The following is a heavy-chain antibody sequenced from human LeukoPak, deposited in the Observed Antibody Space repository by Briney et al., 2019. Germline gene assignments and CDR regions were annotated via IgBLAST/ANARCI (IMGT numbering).Heavy chain of an antibody. CDR3: ARGTRLRYFDWLLSRVAFDI. J-gene: IGHJ3*02. Sequence: GASVKVSCKASGYTFTGYDINWVRQATGQGLEWMGWMNPNSGNTGYAQKFQGRVTMTRNTSIITAYMELSSLRSEDTAVYYCARGTRLRYFDWLLSRVAFDIWGQGTMVTVSS. V-gene: IGHV1-8*01. D-gene: IGHD3-9*01. CDR2: MNPNSGNT. CDR1: GYTFTGYD.